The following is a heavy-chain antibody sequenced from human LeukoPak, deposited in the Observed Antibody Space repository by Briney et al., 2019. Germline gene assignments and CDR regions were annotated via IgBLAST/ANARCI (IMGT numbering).Heavy chain of an antibody. CDR3: ASGGSYFGY. V-gene: IGHV3-7*05. J-gene: IGHJ4*02. CDR2: IKQDGSEK. CDR1: GFTFSSYW. Sequence: GGSLRLSCEGSGFTFSSYWMSWVXQAPGXXLEWVANIKQDGSEKYYVDSVTGRFTISRDKAKNSLFLQMNSLRADDTAVYYCASGGSYFGYWGQGTLVTVSS.